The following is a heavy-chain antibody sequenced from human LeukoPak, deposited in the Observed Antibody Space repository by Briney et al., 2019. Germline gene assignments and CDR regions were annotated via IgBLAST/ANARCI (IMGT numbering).Heavy chain of an antibody. CDR1: GFTFSSYA. CDR3: AKAGYSSSWSLEDVDY. V-gene: IGHV3-23*01. J-gene: IGHJ4*02. CDR2: ISGSGGST. Sequence: GGSLRLSCAASGFTFSSYAMSWVRQASGKGLEWVSAISGSGGSTYYADSVKGRFTISRDNSKNTLYLQMNSLRAEDTAVYYCAKAGYSSSWSLEDVDYWGQGTLVTVSS. D-gene: IGHD6-13*01.